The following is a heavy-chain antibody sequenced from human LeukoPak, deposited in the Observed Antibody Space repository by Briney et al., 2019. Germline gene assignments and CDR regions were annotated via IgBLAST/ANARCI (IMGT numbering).Heavy chain of an antibody. J-gene: IGHJ4*02. CDR3: ARDPIRRGFYGDYVGSDY. CDR1: GFTFSSYA. Sequence: GGSLRLSCAAPGFTFSSYAMHWVRQAPGKGLEYVSAISSNGGSTYYANSVKGRFTISRDNSKNTLYLQMGSLRAEDMAVYYCARDPIRRGFYGDYVGSDYWGQGTLVTVSS. CDR2: ISSNGGST. V-gene: IGHV3-64*01. D-gene: IGHD4-17*01.